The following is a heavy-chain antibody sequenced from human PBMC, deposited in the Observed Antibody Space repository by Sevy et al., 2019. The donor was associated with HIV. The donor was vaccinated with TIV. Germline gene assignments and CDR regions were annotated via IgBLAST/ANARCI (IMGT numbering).Heavy chain of an antibody. D-gene: IGHD3-22*01. J-gene: IGHJ4*02. V-gene: IGHV3-48*01. Sequence: GGSLRLSCAASGFTFSSFGMNWVRQAPGKGLEWISYISHSTNTRLYAASVTGRFSISRENARNSLYLQMNSLRAEDTAVYYCARESYFYDTTTFPENDYWGRGTLVTVSS. CDR3: ARESYFYDTTTFPENDY. CDR2: ISHSTNTR. CDR1: GFTFSSFG.